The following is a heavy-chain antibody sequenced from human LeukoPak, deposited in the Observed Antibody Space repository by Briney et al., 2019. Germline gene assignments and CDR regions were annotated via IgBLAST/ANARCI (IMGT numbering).Heavy chain of an antibody. D-gene: IGHD3-22*01. V-gene: IGHV3-9*01. CDR2: ISWNSDSI. CDR1: GFTFGDYA. CDR3: ARELGVGVIGDAFDM. Sequence: GGSLRLSCAASGFTFGDYAMHWVRQAPGKGLEWVSGISWNSDSIGYADSVKGRFTISRDNAKNTLSLQMDSLDTEDTAVYYCARELGVGVIGDAFDMWGQGTMVTVSS. J-gene: IGHJ3*02.